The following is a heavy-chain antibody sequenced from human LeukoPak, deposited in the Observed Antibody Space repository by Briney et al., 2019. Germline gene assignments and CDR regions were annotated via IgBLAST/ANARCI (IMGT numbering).Heavy chain of an antibody. CDR1: GGSISSYH. CDR2: IYTSGST. J-gene: IGHJ4*02. CDR3: AREGSGWYRKYFDY. V-gene: IGHV4-4*07. D-gene: IGHD6-19*01. Sequence: SETLSLTCTVSGGSISSYHWSWIRQPAGKGLEWIGRIYTSGSTNYNPSLKSRVTISVDKSKNQFSLKLSSVTAADTAVYYCAREGSGWYRKYFDYWGQGTLVTVSS.